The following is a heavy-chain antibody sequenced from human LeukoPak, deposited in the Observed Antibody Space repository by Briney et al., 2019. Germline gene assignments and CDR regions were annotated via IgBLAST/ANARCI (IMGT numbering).Heavy chain of an antibody. D-gene: IGHD3-10*01. CDR2: IIPIFGTP. CDR3: ARERADGSGTRNYYFDY. J-gene: IGHJ4*02. V-gene: IGHV1-69*06. Sequence: SVTVSCMPSVGTFISYAILWVRQAPGQGLAWMGGIIPIFGTPNYAQKFQGRVTIIAEKSTSTAYMELRSLRSEDTAVYYCARERADGSGTRNYYFDYWGQGTLVTVSS. CDR1: VGTFISYA.